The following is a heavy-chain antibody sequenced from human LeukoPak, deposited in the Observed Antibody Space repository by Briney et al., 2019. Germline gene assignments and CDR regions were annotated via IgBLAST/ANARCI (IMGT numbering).Heavy chain of an antibody. D-gene: IGHD3-10*01. J-gene: IGHJ3*02. Sequence: ASVKVSCKVSGYTLTELSMHWVRQAPGKGLEWMGGFDPEDGETIYAQKFQGRVTMTEDTSTDTAYMELSSLRSEDTAVYYCATVVRGTMVREVIIANDAFDIWGQGTMVTVSS. CDR2: FDPEDGET. CDR3: ATVVRGTMVREVIIANDAFDI. V-gene: IGHV1-24*01. CDR1: GYTLTELS.